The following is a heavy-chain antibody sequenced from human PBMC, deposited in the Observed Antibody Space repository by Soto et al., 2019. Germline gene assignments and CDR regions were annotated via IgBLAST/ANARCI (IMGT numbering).Heavy chain of an antibody. J-gene: IGHJ4*02. CDR3: AKPISGYYAPSDH. V-gene: IGHV3-23*01. Sequence: SVRGRFTISRDNSKSTLFLQMNSLRGDDTAIYYCAKPISGYYAPSDHWGQGTQVTVSS. D-gene: IGHD3-22*01.